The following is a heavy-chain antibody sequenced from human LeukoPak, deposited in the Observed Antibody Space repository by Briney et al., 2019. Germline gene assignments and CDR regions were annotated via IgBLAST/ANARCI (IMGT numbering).Heavy chain of an antibody. V-gene: IGHV3-23*01. CDR2: ISYSGDST. CDR3: ARVRGGRSWYYYGMDV. CDR1: GFTFNNHA. D-gene: IGHD3-16*01. J-gene: IGHJ6*02. Sequence: PGGSLRLSCAASGFTFNNHAMSWVRQAPGKGLEWVSAISYSGDSTYYADSVKGRFTISRDNSKDRLYLQMNSLRPEDTAMYYCARVRGGRSWYYYGMDVWGRGTTVTVSS.